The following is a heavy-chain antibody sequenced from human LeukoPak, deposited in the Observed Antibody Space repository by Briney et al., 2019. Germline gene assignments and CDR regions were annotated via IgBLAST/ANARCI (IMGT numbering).Heavy chain of an antibody. J-gene: IGHJ3*02. CDR2: ISSSSSYI. CDR1: GFTFSSYS. V-gene: IGHV3-21*01. Sequence: GGSLRLSCAASGFTFSSYSMNWVRQAPGKGLEWVSSISSSSSYIYYADSVKGRFTISRDNAKNSLYLQMNSLRAEDTAVYYCARDPSRRAFDIWGQGTMVTVSS. CDR3: ARDPSRRAFDI.